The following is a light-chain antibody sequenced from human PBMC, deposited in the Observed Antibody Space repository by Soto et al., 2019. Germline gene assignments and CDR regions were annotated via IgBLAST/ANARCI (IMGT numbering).Light chain of an antibody. V-gene: IGKV3-20*01. J-gene: IGKJ2*01. CDR2: GAS. CDR1: QSVSSSY. Sequence: EIVLTQSPGTLSLSPGERATLSCRASQSVSSSYLAWYQQKPGQAPRLLIYGASSRATGIPDRFSGSGSGTDFTLTISRLEPEDFAVYYCSYVYTFGQGTKLEIK. CDR3: SYVYT.